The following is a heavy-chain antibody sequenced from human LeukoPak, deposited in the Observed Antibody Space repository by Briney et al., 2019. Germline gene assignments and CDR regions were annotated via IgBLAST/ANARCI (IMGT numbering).Heavy chain of an antibody. CDR2: IYYSGST. Sequence: PSETLSLTCTVSGGSISSGDYYWSWIRQPLGKGLEWIGYIYYSGSTYYNPSLKSRVTISVDTSKNQFSLKLSSVTAADTAVYYCARETRTTVTTPSFGYWGQGTLVTVSS. J-gene: IGHJ4*02. CDR1: GGSISSGDYY. D-gene: IGHD4-17*01. V-gene: IGHV4-30-4*01. CDR3: ARETRTTVTTPSFGY.